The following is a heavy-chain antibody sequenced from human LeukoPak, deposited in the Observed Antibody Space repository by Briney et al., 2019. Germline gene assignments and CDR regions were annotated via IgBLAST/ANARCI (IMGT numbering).Heavy chain of an antibody. J-gene: IGHJ4*02. Sequence: GGSLRLSCAASGFSFNIHAMIWVRQAPGKGLEWVAVIGGPDDTHYADSVKGRFAVSRDDSTNTVFLQMNSLRADDSAIYYCAKDATPRNSVWDYFDYWGQGTLVTVSS. CDR2: IGGPDDT. D-gene: IGHD7-27*01. CDR1: GFSFNIHA. CDR3: AKDATPRNSVWDYFDY. V-gene: IGHV3-23*01.